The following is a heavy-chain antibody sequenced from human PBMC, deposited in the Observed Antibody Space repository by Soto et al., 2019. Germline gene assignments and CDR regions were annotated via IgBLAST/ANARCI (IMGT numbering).Heavy chain of an antibody. Sequence: GRFLRLSCAAPGFTLSSYWMSWVRQAPGKGLEWVANIKQDGSEKYYVDSVKGRFTISRDNAKNSLYLQMNSLRAEDTAVYYCARDRKVRDYDFWSGYYPYWGQGTLVTVSS. CDR3: ARDRKVRDYDFWSGYYPY. D-gene: IGHD3-3*01. J-gene: IGHJ4*02. CDR1: GFTLSSYW. V-gene: IGHV3-7*03. CDR2: IKQDGSEK.